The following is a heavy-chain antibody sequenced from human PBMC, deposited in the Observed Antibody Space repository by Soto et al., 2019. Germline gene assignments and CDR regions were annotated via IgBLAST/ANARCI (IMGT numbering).Heavy chain of an antibody. D-gene: IGHD6-19*01. V-gene: IGHV1-69*12. CDR2: IIPIFGKG. Sequence: QVQLLQSGAEVKKPGSSVRVSCEASGGTFRTYAISWVRQAPGQGLEWMGEIIPIFGKGNYAQKFQGRVTITADESTTTVYMDLRSLTSEDTAVYYCAKGAVAGTPTSYYYYGMDVWGQGTTVTVS. CDR1: GGTFRTYA. CDR3: AKGAVAGTPTSYYYYGMDV. J-gene: IGHJ6*02.